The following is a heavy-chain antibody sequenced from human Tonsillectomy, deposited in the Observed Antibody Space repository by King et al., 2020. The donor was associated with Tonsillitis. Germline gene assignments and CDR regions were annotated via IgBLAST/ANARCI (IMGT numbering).Heavy chain of an antibody. CDR3: ARDLMEPLYYFDY. D-gene: IGHD1-1*01. CDR2: ISYDGSNK. V-gene: IGHV3-30*03. CDR1: GFTVSSYV. J-gene: IGHJ4*02. Sequence: VQLVQSGGGVVQPGRSLRLSCAASGFTVSSYVIHWVRQAPGKGLEWVVLISYDGSNKYYADSVKGRFTISRDNSKNTVYLQMNSLRGEDTAVYHCARDLMEPLYYFDYWGQGTLVTVSS.